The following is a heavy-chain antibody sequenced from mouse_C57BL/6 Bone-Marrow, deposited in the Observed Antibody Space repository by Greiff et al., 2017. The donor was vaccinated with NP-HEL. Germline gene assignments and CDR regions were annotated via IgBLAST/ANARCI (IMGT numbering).Heavy chain of an antibody. J-gene: IGHJ1*03. CDR2: IYPRSGNT. CDR3: ASGLRYPYWYFDV. CDR1: GYTFTSYG. V-gene: IGHV1-81*01. Sequence: VMLVESGAELARPGASVKLSCKASGYTFTSYGISWVKQRTGQGLEWIGEIYPRSGNTYYNEKFKGKATLTADKSSSTAYMELRSLTSEDSAVYFCASGLRYPYWYFDVWGTGTTVTVSS. D-gene: IGHD1-1*01.